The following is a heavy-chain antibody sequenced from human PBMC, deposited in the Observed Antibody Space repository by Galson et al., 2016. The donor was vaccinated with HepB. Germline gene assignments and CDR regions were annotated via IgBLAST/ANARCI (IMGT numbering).Heavy chain of an antibody. Sequence: SAKVSCKASGYTFTRFGISWVRQAPGQGLEWMGWISAYNGNTNYAQKVQGRVTMTTDTSTSTADMELRSVRSDDTAVYYCASDGGGNFWSGVGVYYYYMDVCGKGTTVTVSS. J-gene: IGHJ6*03. CDR1: GYTFTRFG. CDR3: ASDGGGNFWSGVGVYYYYMDV. CDR2: ISAYNGNT. D-gene: IGHD3-3*01. V-gene: IGHV1-18*04.